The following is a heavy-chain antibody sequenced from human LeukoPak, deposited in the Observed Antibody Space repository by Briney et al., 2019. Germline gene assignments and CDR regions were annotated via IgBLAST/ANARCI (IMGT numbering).Heavy chain of an antibody. D-gene: IGHD6-19*01. CDR3: TTVPAYTSGWFGGIGY. CDR2: IKSQTDGGSA. J-gene: IGHJ4*02. Sequence: NAGGSLRLSCAASGFTFSSAHMSWVRQAPGKGLEWVGRIKSQTDGGSADYAAPVRGRFTISRDDSRTTLYLEMNSLKDEDTAVYYCTTVPAYTSGWFGGIGYWGQGTRVTVSS. CDR1: GFTFSSAH. V-gene: IGHV3-15*05.